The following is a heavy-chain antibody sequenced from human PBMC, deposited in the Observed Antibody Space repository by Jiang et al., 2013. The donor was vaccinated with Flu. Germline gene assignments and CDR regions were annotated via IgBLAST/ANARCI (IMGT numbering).Heavy chain of an antibody. Sequence: GPGLVKPSGTLSLTCAVSGGSISSSNWWSWVRQPPGKGLEWIGEIYHSGSTNYNPSLKSRVTISVDKSKNQFSLKLSSVTAADTAVYYCARDFRMVRGVIKGRVSGYGMDVWGQGTTVTVSS. V-gene: IGHV4-4*02. CDR1: GGSISSSNW. D-gene: IGHD3-10*01. J-gene: IGHJ6*02. CDR2: IYHSGST. CDR3: ARDFRMVRGVIKGRVSGYGMDV.